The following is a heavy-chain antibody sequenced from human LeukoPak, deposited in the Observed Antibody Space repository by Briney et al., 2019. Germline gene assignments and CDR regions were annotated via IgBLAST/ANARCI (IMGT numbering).Heavy chain of an antibody. J-gene: IGHJ5*02. CDR3: ARLSGSGHNWFDP. Sequence: SQTLSLTCTVSGGSISSGSYYWSWIRQPAGKGLEWIGRIYTSGSTNYNPSLKSRVTMSVDTSKNQFSLKLSSVTAADTAVYYCARLSGSGHNWFDPWGQGTLVTVSS. D-gene: IGHD3-10*01. CDR2: IYTSGST. V-gene: IGHV4-61*02. CDR1: GGSISSGSYY.